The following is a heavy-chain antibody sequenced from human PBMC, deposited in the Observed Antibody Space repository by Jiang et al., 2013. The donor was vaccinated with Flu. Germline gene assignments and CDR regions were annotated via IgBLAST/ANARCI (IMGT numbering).Heavy chain of an antibody. Sequence: GPGLVKPSETLSLTCTVSGGSISSYYWSWIRQPPGKGLEWIGYIYYSGSTNYNPSLKSRVTISVDTAKNQFSLKLSSVTAADTAVYYCARSQLPLDYDAFDIWGQGTMVTVS. D-gene: IGHD6-6*01. V-gene: IGHV4-59*01. CDR3: ARSQLPLDYDAFDI. CDR2: IYYSGST. J-gene: IGHJ3*02. CDR1: GGSISSYY.